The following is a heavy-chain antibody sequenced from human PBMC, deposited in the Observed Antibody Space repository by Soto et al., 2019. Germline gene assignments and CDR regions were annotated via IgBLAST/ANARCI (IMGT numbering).Heavy chain of an antibody. CDR1: GLPHSSFA. V-gene: IGHV3-23*05. J-gene: IGHJ4*02. CDR3: AKDAVYNDGLWLMDH. Sequence: PGGSLRLSCSASGLPHSSFAMMWLRQAPGKGLECVSGIYGSGRGIEYADSVKGRFTISRDNSKNTVYLQMTDLRADDTAVYYCAKDAVYNDGLWLMDHWGQGTQVTVS. D-gene: IGHD3-16*01. CDR2: IYGSGRGI.